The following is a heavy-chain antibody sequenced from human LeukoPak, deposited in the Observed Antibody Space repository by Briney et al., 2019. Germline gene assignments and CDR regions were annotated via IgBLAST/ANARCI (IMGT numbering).Heavy chain of an antibody. J-gene: IGHJ4*02. V-gene: IGHV3-11*04. D-gene: IGHD5-24*01. CDR3: ARVLLADGYKEMAVVGYFDY. CDR2: ISSSGSTI. CDR1: GFTFSDYY. Sequence: GGSLRLSCAASGFTFSDYYMSWIRQAPGKGLEWVSYISSSGSTIYYADSVKGRFTICRDNAKNSLYPQMNSLRAEDTAVYYCARVLLADGYKEMAVVGYFDYWGQGTLVTVSS.